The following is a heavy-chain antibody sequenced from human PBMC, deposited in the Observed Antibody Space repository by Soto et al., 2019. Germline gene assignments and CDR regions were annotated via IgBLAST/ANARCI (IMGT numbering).Heavy chain of an antibody. V-gene: IGHV3-30*18. Sequence: GGSLRLSCAASGFTFSSYGMHWVRQAPGKGLEWVAVISYDGSNKYYADSVKGRFTISRDNSKNTLYLQMNSLRAEDTAVYYCAKDQGRFPIRGINWFDPWGQGTLVTVSS. CDR2: ISYDGSNK. CDR3: AKDQGRFPIRGINWFDP. D-gene: IGHD3-10*01. CDR1: GFTFSSYG. J-gene: IGHJ5*02.